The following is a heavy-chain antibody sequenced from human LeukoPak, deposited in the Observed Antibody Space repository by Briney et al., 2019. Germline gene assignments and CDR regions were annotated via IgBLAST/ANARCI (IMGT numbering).Heavy chain of an antibody. CDR2: IYYSGST. V-gene: IGHV4-59*01. CDR3: ARTITMVRGVIISGYYYYMDV. D-gene: IGHD3-10*01. J-gene: IGHJ6*03. CDR1: GGSISSYY. Sequence: PSETLSLTCTVSGGSISSYYWSWIRQPPGKGLEWIGYIYYSGSTNYNPSLKSRVTISVDTSKNQFSLKLSSVTAADTAVYYCARTITMVRGVIISGYYYYMDVWGKGTTVTISS.